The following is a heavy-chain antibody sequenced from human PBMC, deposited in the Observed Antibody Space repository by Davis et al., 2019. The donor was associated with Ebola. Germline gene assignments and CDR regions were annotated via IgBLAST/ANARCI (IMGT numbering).Heavy chain of an antibody. CDR2: ISGSGGST. CDR1: GFTFSSYA. Sequence: GESLKISCAASGFTFSSYAMSWVRQAPGKGLEWVSAISGSGGSTYYADSVKGRFTISRDNAKNSLYLQMNSLRDEDTAVYYCARDWVEGTMIVVSDAFDIWGQGTMVTVSS. CDR3: ARDWVEGTMIVVSDAFDI. J-gene: IGHJ3*02. V-gene: IGHV3-23*01. D-gene: IGHD3-22*01.